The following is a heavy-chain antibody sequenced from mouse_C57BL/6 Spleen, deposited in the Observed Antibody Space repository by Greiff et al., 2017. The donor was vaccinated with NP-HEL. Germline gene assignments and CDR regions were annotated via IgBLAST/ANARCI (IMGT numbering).Heavy chain of an antibody. CDR3: ARMGDY. V-gene: IGHV5-17*01. J-gene: IGHJ2*01. D-gene: IGHD4-1*01. CDR1: GFTFSDYG. CDR2: ISSGSSTI. Sequence: VMLVESGGGLVKPGGSLKLSCAASGFTFSDYGMHWVRQAPEKGLEWVAYISSGSSTIYYADTVKGRFTISRDNAKNTLFLHMTSLRSEDTAMYYCARMGDYWGQGTTLTVSS.